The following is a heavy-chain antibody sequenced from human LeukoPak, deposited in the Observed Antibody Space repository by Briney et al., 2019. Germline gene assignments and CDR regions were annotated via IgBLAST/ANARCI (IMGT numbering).Heavy chain of an antibody. CDR1: GFTFSSYS. Sequence: GGSLRLSCAASGFTFSSYSMNWVRQAPGKGLEWVGRIKTKGDGGTADCAAPMKGRCTISRDDSKKTLYLQMDSLKTEDTAVYYCTTRVVTTNDYWGQGTLVTVSS. D-gene: IGHD2-21*02. CDR3: TTRVVTTNDY. CDR2: IKTKGDGGTA. J-gene: IGHJ4*02. V-gene: IGHV3-15*01.